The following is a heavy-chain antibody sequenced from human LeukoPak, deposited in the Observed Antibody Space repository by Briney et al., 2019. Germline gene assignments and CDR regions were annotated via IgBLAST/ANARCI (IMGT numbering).Heavy chain of an antibody. CDR2: INPSGGST. D-gene: IGHD3-3*01. V-gene: IGHV1-46*01. CDR3: VRRDFWSGYVDY. Sequence: ASVKVSCKASGYTFTSYYMHWVRQAPGQGLEWMGIINPSGGSTSYAQKFQGRVTMTRDTSTSTVYTELSSLRSEDTAVYYCVRRDFWSGYVDYWGQGTLVTVSS. J-gene: IGHJ4*02. CDR1: GYTFTSYY.